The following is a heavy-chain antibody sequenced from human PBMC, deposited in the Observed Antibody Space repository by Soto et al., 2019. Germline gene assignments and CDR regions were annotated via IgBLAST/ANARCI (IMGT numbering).Heavy chain of an antibody. J-gene: IGHJ4*02. CDR2: IIPNLGTP. D-gene: IGHD3-22*01. Sequence: ASVKVSCKASGGTFSTYAISWVRQAPGQGLEWMGGIIPNLGTPNYAQNFQGRVTITADESTSTAYMELSSLRSEDTAVYYCARDQGVSSGYYLYYFDYWGQGTLVTVSS. CDR3: ARDQGVSSGYYLYYFDY. V-gene: IGHV1-69*13. CDR1: GGTFSTYA.